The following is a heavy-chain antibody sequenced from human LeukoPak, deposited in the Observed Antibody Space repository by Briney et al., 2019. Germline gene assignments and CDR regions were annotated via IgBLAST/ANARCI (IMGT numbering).Heavy chain of an antibody. CDR3: AKGSIVGVRGYFDY. Sequence: QPGGSLRLSCAASGFTFSSYGMHWVRQAPGKGLEWVAVIWYDGSNKYYADSVKGRFTISRDNAKNSLYLQMNSLRAEDTALYYCAKGSIVGVRGYFDYWGQGTLVTVSS. V-gene: IGHV3-33*03. CDR1: GFTFSSYG. CDR2: IWYDGSNK. D-gene: IGHD1-26*01. J-gene: IGHJ4*02.